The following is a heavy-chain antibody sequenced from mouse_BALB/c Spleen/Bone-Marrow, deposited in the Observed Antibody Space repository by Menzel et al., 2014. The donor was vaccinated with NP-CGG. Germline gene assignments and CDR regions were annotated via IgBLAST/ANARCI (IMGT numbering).Heavy chain of an antibody. J-gene: IGHJ3*01. D-gene: IGHD1-2*01. CDR3: ARDGATATLAY. CDR2: IWAGGST. V-gene: IGHV2-9*02. Sequence: VKLQESGPGLVAPSQSLSIPCTVSGFSLTNYCVHWVRQPPGKGLEWLGAIWAGGSTNYKSALMSRLSISKDNSKSQVFLKMNSLQTDDTAMYYCARDGATATLAYWGQGTLVTVSA. CDR1: GFSLTNYC.